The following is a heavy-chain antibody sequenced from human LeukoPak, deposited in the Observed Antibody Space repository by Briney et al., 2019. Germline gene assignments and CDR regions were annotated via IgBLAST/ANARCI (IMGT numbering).Heavy chain of an antibody. Sequence: PSETLSLTCAVYGGSFSGYYWNWIRQPPGKGLEWIGEINHSGSTNYIPSLKSRVTISVDKSKNQFSLKLSSVTAADTAVYYCARHGDYYGSGSRYWGQGTLVTVSS. J-gene: IGHJ4*02. D-gene: IGHD3-10*01. CDR2: INHSGST. CDR3: ARHGDYYGSGSRY. CDR1: GGSFSGYY. V-gene: IGHV4-34*01.